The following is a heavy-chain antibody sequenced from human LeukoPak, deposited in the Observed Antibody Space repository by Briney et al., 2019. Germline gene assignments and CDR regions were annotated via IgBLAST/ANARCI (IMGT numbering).Heavy chain of an antibody. CDR2: IWYDGSNK. J-gene: IGHJ4*02. CDR3: ARVSRSDFWSGYDFDY. V-gene: IGHV3-33*01. Sequence: GGSLRLSCAASGFTFSSYGMHWVRQAPGKGLEWVAVIWYDGSNKYYADSVKGRFTISRDNSKNTLYLQMNSLRAEDTAVYYCARVSRSDFWSGYDFDYWGQGTLVTVSS. CDR1: GFTFSSYG. D-gene: IGHD3-3*01.